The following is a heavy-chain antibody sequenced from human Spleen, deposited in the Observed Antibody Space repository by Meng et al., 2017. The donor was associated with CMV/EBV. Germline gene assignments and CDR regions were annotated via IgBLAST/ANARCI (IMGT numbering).Heavy chain of an antibody. J-gene: IGHJ4*02. CDR2: IKQDGSEK. D-gene: IGHD3-16*02. CDR3: TSGSYPGFDL. Sequence: GESLKISCAASGFTLSNYWMSWVRQAPGKGLEWVANIKQDGSEKYYVDSVKGRFTISRDTAKNSLFLQMSSLRDEDTAVYYCTSGSYPGFDLWGQGTLVTVSS. V-gene: IGHV3-7*01. CDR1: GFTLSNYW.